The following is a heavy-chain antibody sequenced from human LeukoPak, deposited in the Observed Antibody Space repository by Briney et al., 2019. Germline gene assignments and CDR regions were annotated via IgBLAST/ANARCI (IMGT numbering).Heavy chain of an antibody. CDR2: IIPIFGTA. V-gene: IGHV1-69*05. Sequence: SVKVSCKASGGTFSSYAISWVRQAPGQGLEWMGGIIPIFGTANYAQKFQGRVTITTDESTSTAYMELSSLRSEDTAVYYCAKSYRGYSGYAGDYWGQGTLVTVSS. CDR3: AKSYRGYSGYAGDY. CDR1: GGTFSSYA. D-gene: IGHD5-12*01. J-gene: IGHJ4*02.